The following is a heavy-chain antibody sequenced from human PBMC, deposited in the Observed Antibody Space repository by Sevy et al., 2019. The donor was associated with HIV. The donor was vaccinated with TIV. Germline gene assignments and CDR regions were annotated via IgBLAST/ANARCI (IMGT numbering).Heavy chain of an antibody. CDR3: ARIEVVAATSTHAFDI. CDR1: GYSFTSYW. J-gene: IGHJ3*02. CDR2: IYPGDSDT. Sequence: GESLKISCKGSGYSFTSYWIGWVRQMPGKGLEWMGIIYPGDSDTRYSPSFQGQVTISADKSISPAYLQWSSLKASDTAMYYCARIEVVAATSTHAFDIWGQGTMVTVSS. D-gene: IGHD2-15*01. V-gene: IGHV5-51*01.